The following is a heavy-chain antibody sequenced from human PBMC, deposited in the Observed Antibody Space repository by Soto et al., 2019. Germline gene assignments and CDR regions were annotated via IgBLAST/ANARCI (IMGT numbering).Heavy chain of an antibody. V-gene: IGHV3-30*18. D-gene: IGHD3-9*01. CDR1: GFTFSSYG. J-gene: IGHJ6*02. CDR2: ISYDGSNK. CDR3: AKSYYDILTGLVYYYGMDV. Sequence: SGGSLRLSCAASGFTFSSYGMHWVRQAPGKGLELVAVISYDGSNKYYADSVKGRFTISRDNSKNTLYLQMNSLRAEDTAVYYCAKSYYDILTGLVYYYGMDVWGQGTTVTVSS.